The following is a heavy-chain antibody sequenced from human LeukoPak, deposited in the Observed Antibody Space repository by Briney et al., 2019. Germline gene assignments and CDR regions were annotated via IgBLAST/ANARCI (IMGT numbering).Heavy chain of an antibody. V-gene: IGHV3-64*02. Sequence: GGSLRLFCAAWGFTFSNYDVHWGRQAPGKGLEYVSAISSNGGSTYYADSVKGRFTISRDNSRNTLYLQMGSLRAEDMAVYYCARGLTTEEYWGQGTLVTVSS. D-gene: IGHD4-17*01. CDR1: GFTFSNYD. CDR2: ISSNGGST. CDR3: ARGLTTEEY. J-gene: IGHJ4*02.